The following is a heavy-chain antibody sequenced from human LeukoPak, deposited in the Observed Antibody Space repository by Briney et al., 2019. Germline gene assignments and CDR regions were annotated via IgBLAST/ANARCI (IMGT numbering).Heavy chain of an antibody. CDR3: ARVATEYYDSSGYLFDY. CDR1: GGSFSGYY. V-gene: IGHV4-34*01. J-gene: IGHJ4*02. D-gene: IGHD3-22*01. Sequence: ASETLSLTCAVYGGSFSGYYWSWIRQPPGKGLEWIGEINHSGSTNYNPSLKSRVTISVDTSKNQFSLKLSSVTAADTAVYYCARVATEYYDSSGYLFDYWGQGTLVTVSS. CDR2: INHSGST.